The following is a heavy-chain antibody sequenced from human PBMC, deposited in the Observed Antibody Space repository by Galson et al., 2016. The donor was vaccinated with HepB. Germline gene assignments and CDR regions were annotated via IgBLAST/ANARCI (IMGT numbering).Heavy chain of an antibody. CDR1: GFSVSRNY. CDR3: ARDIYEGAMDV. V-gene: IGHV3-53*01. Sequence: SLRLSCAASGFSVSRNYMTWVRQAPGKGLEWVSSIYSDGRTYYADSVKGRFTISRDNSKNPLFLQMNGLRADDTAGYDCARDIYEGAMDVWGQGTTVTVSS. J-gene: IGHJ6*02. CDR2: IYSDGRT. D-gene: IGHD5/OR15-5a*01.